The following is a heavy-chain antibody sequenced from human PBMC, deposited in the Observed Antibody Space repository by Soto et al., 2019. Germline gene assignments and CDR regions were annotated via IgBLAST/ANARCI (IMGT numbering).Heavy chain of an antibody. Sequence: SGESLKISCKGSGYNFAGYWIACVRQMPGKGLELMVLIYPSDSDTRYRPSFQGQVTISADKSISSAYLQWSSLRASDTAMYYCARGGVSTRTFDYWGQGTSVTVSS. CDR2: IYPSDSDT. J-gene: IGHJ4*02. V-gene: IGHV5-51*01. CDR3: ARGGVSTRTFDY. D-gene: IGHD3-3*01. CDR1: GYNFAGYW.